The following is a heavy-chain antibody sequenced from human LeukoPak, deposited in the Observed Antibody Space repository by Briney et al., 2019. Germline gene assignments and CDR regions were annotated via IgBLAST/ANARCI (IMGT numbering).Heavy chain of an antibody. Sequence: GGYLRLYCAASGFTFSSYGMHWVRQAPGKGLEWVAVIWYDGSNKYYADSVKGRFTISRDNSKNTLYLQMNSLRAEDTAVYYCAREYGSGSYDYLDYWGQGTLVTVSS. CDR1: GFTFSSYG. D-gene: IGHD3-10*01. CDR3: AREYGSGSYDYLDY. V-gene: IGHV3-33*01. CDR2: IWYDGSNK. J-gene: IGHJ4*02.